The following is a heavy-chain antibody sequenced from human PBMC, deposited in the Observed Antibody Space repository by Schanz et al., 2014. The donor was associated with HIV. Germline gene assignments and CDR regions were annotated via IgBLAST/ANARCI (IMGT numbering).Heavy chain of an antibody. CDR1: GFTFSSYG. CDR3: AKGARAHKVTTGVDV. J-gene: IGHJ6*02. V-gene: IGHV3-30*18. Sequence: QVHLVESGGGVVQPGRSLRLSCAASGFTFSSYGMHWVRQAPGKGLEWVAVISFDGGEKHYADSAKGRFTISRDNSKKTLYLQMNSLRAEDTAVYYCAKGARAHKVTTGVDVWGPGTTVTVSS. D-gene: IGHD4-17*01. CDR2: ISFDGGEK.